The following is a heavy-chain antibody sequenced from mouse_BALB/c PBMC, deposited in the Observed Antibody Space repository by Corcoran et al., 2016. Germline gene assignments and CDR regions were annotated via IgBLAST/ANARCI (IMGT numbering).Heavy chain of an antibody. J-gene: IGHJ4*01. Sequence: QLQESGPGLVKPSETLSLACTVSGGSISSSSYYWGWIRQPPGKGLGWIGRIYYSGSTYYNPSLKSRVTISVDTSKNQFSLKVSSVTAADTAVYYCASIEQWLGVDWGQGTLVTVSS. D-gene: IGHD6-1*01. V-gene: IGHV3-5*02. CDR1: GGSISSSSYY. CDR2: IYYSGST. CDR3: ASIEQWLGVD.